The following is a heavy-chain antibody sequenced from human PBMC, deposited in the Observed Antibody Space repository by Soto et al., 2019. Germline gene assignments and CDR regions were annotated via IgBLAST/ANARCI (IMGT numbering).Heavy chain of an antibody. CDR1: GGSITNYL. CDR2: IYYSGTT. D-gene: IGHD3-10*01. J-gene: IGHJ5*02. Sequence: PSETLSLTCTVSGGSITNYLWRWIRQSPGKGLEWIGYIYYSGTTNYNPSLMSRVTISVDTSKNHFSLKLTSVTAADTAVYYCARVYGSGSLTNWFDPWCRGTLVTVSS. CDR3: ARVYGSGSLTNWFDP. V-gene: IGHV4-59*01.